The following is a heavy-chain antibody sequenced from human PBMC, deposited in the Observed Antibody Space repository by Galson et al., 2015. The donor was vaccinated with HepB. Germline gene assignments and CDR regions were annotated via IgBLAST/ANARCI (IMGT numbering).Heavy chain of an antibody. V-gene: IGHV1-69*10. Sequence: SVKVSCKASGGTFSSYAISWVRQAPGQGLEWMGGIIPILGIANYAQKFQGRVTITADKSTSTAYMELSSLRSEDTAVYYCASYAMYSGYDWEGLDYWGQGTLVTVSS. D-gene: IGHD5-12*01. CDR3: ASYAMYSGYDWEGLDY. CDR2: IIPILGIA. J-gene: IGHJ4*02. CDR1: GGTFSSYA.